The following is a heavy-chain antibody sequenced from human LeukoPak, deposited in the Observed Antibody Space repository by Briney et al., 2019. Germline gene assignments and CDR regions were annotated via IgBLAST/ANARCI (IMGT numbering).Heavy chain of an antibody. Sequence: SETLSLTCSVSGGSINIYYWTWIRQPPGKGLEWIGYIYSSGRFNYNPSLKSRVTISVDTSKNQFSLKLGSVTAADTAVYYCARSGGSFAMAHVDYWGQGTLVTVSS. CDR1: GGSINIYY. J-gene: IGHJ4*02. D-gene: IGHD5-18*01. V-gene: IGHV4-59*01. CDR3: ARSGGSFAMAHVDY. CDR2: IYSSGRF.